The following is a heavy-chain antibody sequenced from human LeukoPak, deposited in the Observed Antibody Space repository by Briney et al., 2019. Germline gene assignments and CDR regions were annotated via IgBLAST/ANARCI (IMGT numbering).Heavy chain of an antibody. J-gene: IGHJ4*02. D-gene: IGHD3-10*01. Sequence: SGPTLVKPTQTLTLTCTFSGFSLSTSGVGVGWIRQPPGKALKWLAVIYWDDDKRYRPSLKSRLTLTKDTSKNQVVLTMTNMDPVDTATYYCAHKGSGSSFDYWGQGTLVTVSS. V-gene: IGHV2-5*02. CDR3: AHKGSGSSFDY. CDR1: GFSLSTSGVG. CDR2: IYWDDDK.